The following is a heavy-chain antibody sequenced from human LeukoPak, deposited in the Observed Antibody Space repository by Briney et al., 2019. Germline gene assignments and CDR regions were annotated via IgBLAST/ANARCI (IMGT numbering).Heavy chain of an antibody. Sequence: SETLSLTCTVSGGSIRSSSYYWSWIRQPPGKGLEWIGYIYYSGSTNYNPSLKSRVTISVDTSKNQLSLKLSSVTAADTAVYYCARVLGQQLAHYYYYYMDVWGKGTTVTVSS. D-gene: IGHD6-13*01. J-gene: IGHJ6*03. CDR2: IYYSGST. CDR3: ARVLGQQLAHYYYYYMDV. V-gene: IGHV4-61*01. CDR1: GGSIRSSSYY.